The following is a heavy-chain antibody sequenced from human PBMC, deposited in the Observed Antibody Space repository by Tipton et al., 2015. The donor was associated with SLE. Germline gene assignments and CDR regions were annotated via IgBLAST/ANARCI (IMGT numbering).Heavy chain of an antibody. D-gene: IGHD3-10*01. CDR3: ARDRRGWYLDV. V-gene: IGHV4-61*02. Sequence: TLSLTCTVSGGSISSGSYYWSWIRQPAGKGLEWIGRIYTSGSTNYNPSLKSRVTISVDTSKNQFSLKLSSVTAADTAVYYCARDRRGWYLDVWGRGTLVTVSS. CDR1: GGSISSGSYY. J-gene: IGHJ2*01. CDR2: IYTSGST.